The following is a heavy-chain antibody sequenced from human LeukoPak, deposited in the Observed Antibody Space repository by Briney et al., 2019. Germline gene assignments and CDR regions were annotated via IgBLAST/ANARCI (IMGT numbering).Heavy chain of an antibody. V-gene: IGHV1-69*05. Sequence: SVKVSCKASGGTFSSYAISWVRQAPGQGLEWMGGINPIFGTANYAQKFQGRVTITTDESTSTAYMELSSLRSEDTAVYYCAREGEDGKNWDYWGQGTLVTVSS. CDR1: GGTFSSYA. CDR3: AREGEDGKNWDY. D-gene: IGHD5-24*01. J-gene: IGHJ4*02. CDR2: INPIFGTA.